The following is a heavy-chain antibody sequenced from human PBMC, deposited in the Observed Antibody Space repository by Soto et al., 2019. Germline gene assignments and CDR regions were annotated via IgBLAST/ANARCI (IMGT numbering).Heavy chain of an antibody. CDR3: ARAKGTMARGVAYNWFDP. V-gene: IGHV4-30-2*01. J-gene: IGHJ5*02. CDR2: IYHSGST. Sequence: QLQLQESGSGLVKPSQTLSLTCAVSGGSISSGGYSWSWIRQPPGKGLEWIGYIYHSGSTYYNPSLKSRVTISVDRSKNQFSLKLSSVTAADTAVYYCARAKGTMARGVAYNWFDPWGQGTLVTVSS. D-gene: IGHD3-10*01. CDR1: GGSISSGGYS.